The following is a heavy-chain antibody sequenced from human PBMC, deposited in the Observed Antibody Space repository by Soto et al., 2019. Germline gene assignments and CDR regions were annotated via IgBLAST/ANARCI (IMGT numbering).Heavy chain of an antibody. CDR1: GFTFSSYW. Sequence: GGSLRLSCAASGFTFSSYWMSWVRQAPGKGLEWVANIKQDGSEKYYVDSVKGRFTISRDNAKNSLYLQMNSLRAEDAAVYYGASQSPIVGATDAFDIWGQGTMVTVSS. J-gene: IGHJ3*02. D-gene: IGHD1-26*01. CDR3: ASQSPIVGATDAFDI. V-gene: IGHV3-7*01. CDR2: IKQDGSEK.